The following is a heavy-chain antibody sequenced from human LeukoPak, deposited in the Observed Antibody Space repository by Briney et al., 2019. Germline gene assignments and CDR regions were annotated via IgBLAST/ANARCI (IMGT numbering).Heavy chain of an antibody. J-gene: IGHJ5*02. CDR1: GYTLTELS. CDR3: ARDGSGSYTDNWFDP. V-gene: IGHV1-24*01. Sequence: ASVKVSCKVSGYTLTELSMHWVRQAPGKGLEWMGGFDPEDGETIYAQKFQGRVTMTEDTSTDTAYMELSSLRSDDTAVYYCARDGSGSYTDNWFDPWGQGTLVTVSS. CDR2: FDPEDGET. D-gene: IGHD3-10*01.